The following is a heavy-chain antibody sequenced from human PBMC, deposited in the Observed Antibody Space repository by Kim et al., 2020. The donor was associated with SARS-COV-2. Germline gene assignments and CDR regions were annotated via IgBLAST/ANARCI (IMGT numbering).Heavy chain of an antibody. CDR3: ARASSGYYFDY. CDR2: INTNTGNP. J-gene: IGHJ4*02. D-gene: IGHD3-22*01. Sequence: ASVTVSCQASGYTFTSYAMNWVRQAPGQGLEWMGWINTNTGNPTYAQGFPGRFVFSLDTSVSTAYLQISSLKAEDTAVYYCARASSGYYFDYWGQGTLVTVSS. CDR1: GYTFTSYA. V-gene: IGHV7-4-1*02.